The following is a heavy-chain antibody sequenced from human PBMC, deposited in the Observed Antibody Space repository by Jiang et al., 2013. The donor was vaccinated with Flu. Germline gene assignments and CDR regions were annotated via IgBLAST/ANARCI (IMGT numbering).Heavy chain of an antibody. CDR1: GGSISSYY. J-gene: IGHJ4*02. CDR3: ASSPTVTTRYFDY. D-gene: IGHD4-17*01. V-gene: IGHV4-59*08. Sequence: LLKPSETLSLTCTVSGGSISSYYWSWIRQPPGKGLEWIGYIYYSGSTNYNPSLKSRVTISVDTSKNQFSLKLSSVTAADTAVYYCASSPTVTTRYFDYWGRGNPGHRLL. CDR2: IYYSGST.